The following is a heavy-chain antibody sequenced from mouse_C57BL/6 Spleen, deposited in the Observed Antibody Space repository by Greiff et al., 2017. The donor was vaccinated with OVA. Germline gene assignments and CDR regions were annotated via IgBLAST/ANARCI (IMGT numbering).Heavy chain of an antibody. J-gene: IGHJ2*01. Sequence: EVKLQQSGPELVKPGASVKISCKASGYTFTDYYMNWVKQSHGKSLEWIGDINPNNGGTSYNQKFKGKATLTVDKSSSTAYMELRSLTSEDSAVYYCARKDGYSYYFDYGGQGTTLTGSS. CDR3: ARKDGYSYYFDY. D-gene: IGHD2-3*01. V-gene: IGHV1-26*01. CDR1: GYTFTDYY. CDR2: INPNNGGT.